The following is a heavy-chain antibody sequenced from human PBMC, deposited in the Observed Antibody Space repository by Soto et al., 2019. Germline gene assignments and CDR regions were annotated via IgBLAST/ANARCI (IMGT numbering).Heavy chain of an antibody. CDR2: IWHDGGNK. V-gene: IGHV3-33*01. Sequence: PWGSLRLSGAASIFSFSSYGMHWVRHRAGKGLEWVAFIWHDGGNKFYAESVKGRFTISRDNSKNTLYLQMTSLSAEDTAMYYCARDGDVNTGFGKDYWGQGTQVTVSS. J-gene: IGHJ4*02. CDR1: IFSFSSYG. D-gene: IGHD3-10*01. CDR3: ARDGDVNTGFGKDY.